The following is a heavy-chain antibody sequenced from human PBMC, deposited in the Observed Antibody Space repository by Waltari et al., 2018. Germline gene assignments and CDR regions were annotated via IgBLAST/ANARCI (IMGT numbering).Heavy chain of an antibody. J-gene: IGHJ5*02. V-gene: IGHV3-23*04. Sequence: EVQLVESGGGLVQPGGSMRLSCAASGFTFSSYAMSWVRQAPGKGLEWVSGISGSGGSTYYADSVKGRFTISGDNSKNTLYVQMNSLRAEDTAVYYCAKDVGYSSSKGWFDPWGQGTLVTVSS. CDR2: ISGSGGST. CDR3: AKDVGYSSSKGWFDP. D-gene: IGHD6-19*01. CDR1: GFTFSSYA.